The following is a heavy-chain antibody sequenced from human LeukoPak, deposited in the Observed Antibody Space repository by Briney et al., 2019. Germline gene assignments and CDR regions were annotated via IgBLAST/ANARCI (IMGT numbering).Heavy chain of an antibody. CDR1: GFNLSNYE. J-gene: IGHJ6*03. CDR3: VRASHIVVVTGIPQGYYYYMDV. D-gene: IGHD2-21*02. CDR2: ISSSDSTI. V-gene: IGHV3-48*03. Sequence: GGSLRLSCEASGFNLSNYEMNWVRQAPGKGLEWVSDISSSDSTIYYTDSVKGRFTISRDNAKSSLYLEMNSLRAEDTAVYYCVRASHIVVVTGIPQGYYYYMDVWGKGTTVTVSS.